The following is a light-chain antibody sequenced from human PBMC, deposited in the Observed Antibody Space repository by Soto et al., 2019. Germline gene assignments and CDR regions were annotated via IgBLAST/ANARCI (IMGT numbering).Light chain of an antibody. CDR3: QQLNSYPWLT. V-gene: IGKV1-39*01. Sequence: DIPMTQSPSSLSASVGDRVTITCRASQSISSYLNWYQQEPGKAPKFLIYAASSLQSGVPSRFSGSGSGTDFTLTISSLQPEDFATYYCQQLNSYPWLTFGGGTKVDIK. CDR1: QSISSY. CDR2: AAS. J-gene: IGKJ4*01.